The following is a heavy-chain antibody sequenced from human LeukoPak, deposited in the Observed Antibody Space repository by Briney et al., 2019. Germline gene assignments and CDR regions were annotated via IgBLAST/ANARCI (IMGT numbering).Heavy chain of an antibody. D-gene: IGHD3-16*01. CDR1: GFTFSSYG. CDR2: ISYDGSNK. Sequence: PGRSLRLSCAASGFTFSSYGMHWVRQAPGKGLEWVAVISYDGSNKYYADSVKGRFTISRDNSKNTLYLQMNSLRAEDTAVYYCAKDGPVGGFDPWGQGTLVTVSS. J-gene: IGHJ5*02. V-gene: IGHV3-30*18. CDR3: AKDGPVGGFDP.